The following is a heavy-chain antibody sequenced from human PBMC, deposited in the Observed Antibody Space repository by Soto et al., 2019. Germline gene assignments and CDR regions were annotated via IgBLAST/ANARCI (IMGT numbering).Heavy chain of an antibody. J-gene: IGHJ4*02. CDR2: VYYSGTT. D-gene: IGHD4-17*01. CDR1: GGSVSNKTYY. Sequence: KTSETLSLTCSVSGGSVSNKTYYWSWIRQPPGKRLEWIGYVYYSGTTNYNPSLKSRVTISVDLSKNQFSLRLSSVTTADTALYYCARTTAVPNTRRSRYLFDYWGQGTLVTVSS. V-gene: IGHV4-61*01. CDR3: ARTTAVPNTRRSRYLFDY.